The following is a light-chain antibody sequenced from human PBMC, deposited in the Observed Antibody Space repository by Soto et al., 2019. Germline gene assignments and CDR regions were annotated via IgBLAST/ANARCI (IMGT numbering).Light chain of an antibody. CDR1: QSIRSSF. Sequence: EIVLTQSPGTLSLSPGERATLSCRASQSIRSSFFAWYQQKPGQAPRLIIYGASSRATGIPDRFSGSGSGTDFTLTSSRLEHEDFAVYYCQQYGSSPLTFGHGTKVDIK. CDR3: QQYGSSPLT. V-gene: IGKV3-20*01. CDR2: GAS. J-gene: IGKJ3*01.